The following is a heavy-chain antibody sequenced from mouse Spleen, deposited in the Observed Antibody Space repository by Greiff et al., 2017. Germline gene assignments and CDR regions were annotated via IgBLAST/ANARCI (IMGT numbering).Heavy chain of an antibody. CDR2: INPYNGAT. Sequence: EVQLQESGPELVKPGASVKISCKASGYSFTGYYMHWVKQSHVKSLEWIGRINPYNGATSYNQNFKDKASLTVDKSSSTAYMELHSLTSEDSAVYYCARCLYLSPEFAYWGQGTLVTVSA. CDR3: ARCLYLSPEFAY. CDR1: GYSFTGYY. J-gene: IGHJ3*01. D-gene: IGHD1-1*01. V-gene: IGHV1-31*01.